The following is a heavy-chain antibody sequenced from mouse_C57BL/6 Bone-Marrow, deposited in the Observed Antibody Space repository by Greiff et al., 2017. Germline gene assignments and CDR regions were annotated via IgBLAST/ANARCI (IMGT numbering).Heavy chain of an antibody. CDR1: GYTFTDYS. CDR3: ARTGWDYFDY. Sequence: VQLKESGPVLVKPGASVKMSSKASGYTFTDYSMNWVKQSHGKSLEWIGVINPYNGGTSYNQKFKGKATLTVDKSSSTAYMELNSLTSEDSAVYYCARTGWDYFDYWGQGTTLTVAS. V-gene: IGHV1-19*01. J-gene: IGHJ2*01. D-gene: IGHD4-1*01. CDR2: INPYNGGT.